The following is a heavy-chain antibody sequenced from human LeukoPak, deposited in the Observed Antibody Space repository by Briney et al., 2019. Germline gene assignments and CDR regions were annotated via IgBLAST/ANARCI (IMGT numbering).Heavy chain of an antibody. J-gene: IGHJ6*03. Sequence: GGSLRLSCAASKFTFSSYAMSWVRQAPGKGLEWVSGIGGGGVSTYYADSVHGRFIISRDNSQNTLYLQMSSLRAEDTGVYYCAKDGGYSANIYYMDVWGKGTTVTVSS. D-gene: IGHD5-18*01. CDR1: KFTFSSYA. CDR2: IGGGGVST. CDR3: AKDGGYSANIYYMDV. V-gene: IGHV3-23*01.